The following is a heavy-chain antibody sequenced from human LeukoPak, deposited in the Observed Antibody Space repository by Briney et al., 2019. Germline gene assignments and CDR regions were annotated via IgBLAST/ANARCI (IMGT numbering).Heavy chain of an antibody. CDR1: GFTFTTYS. CDR2: ISGTGATI. CDR3: ARGRASVAFDY. J-gene: IGHJ4*02. Sequence: GGSLRLSCAASGFTFTTYSINWVRQAPGKGLEWVSFISGTGATIQYADSVKGRFTISRDNAKNSVSLQMNSLRAEDTATYYCARGRASVAFDYWGQGTLVTVSS. V-gene: IGHV3-48*01. D-gene: IGHD6-19*01.